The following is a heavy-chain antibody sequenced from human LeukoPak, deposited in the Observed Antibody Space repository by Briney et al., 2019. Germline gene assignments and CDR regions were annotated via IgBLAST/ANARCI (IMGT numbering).Heavy chain of an antibody. J-gene: IGHJ4*02. Sequence: GGSLRLSCAASGFTFSSYAMSWVRQAPGKGLEWVSAISSSGGGTYYADSVEGRFTISRDNAKNSLYLQMNSLRAEDTAVYYCARETPRRGETRDGYRWGQGTLVTVSS. V-gene: IGHV3-23*01. CDR3: ARETPRRGETRDGYR. CDR1: GFTFSSYA. D-gene: IGHD5-24*01. CDR2: ISSSGGGT.